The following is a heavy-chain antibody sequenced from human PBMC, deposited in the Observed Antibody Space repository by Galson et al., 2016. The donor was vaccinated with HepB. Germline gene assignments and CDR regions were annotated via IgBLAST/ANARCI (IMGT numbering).Heavy chain of an antibody. J-gene: IGHJ4*02. V-gene: IGHV4-4*09. CDR2: ISTSGST. D-gene: IGHD3-3*01. CDR3: ARVGSGGFWSGFDS. Sequence: ETLSLTCSVSGDSLNAYYWAWIRQSPTKGLEWIADISTSGSTNYNLSLKSRVTISVDTSQRQLSLTMTSVTAADTALYYCARVGSGGFWSGFDSWGQGTFVTVSS. CDR1: GDSLNAYY.